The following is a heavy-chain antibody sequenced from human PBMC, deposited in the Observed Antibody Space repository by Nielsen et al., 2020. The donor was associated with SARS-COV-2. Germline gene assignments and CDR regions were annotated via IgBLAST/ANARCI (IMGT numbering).Heavy chain of an antibody. Sequence: SATLSLTCAGYGGSFSGYYWSWIRQPPGKGLEWIGEINHSGSTNYDPSLKSRVTISVDTSKNQFSLKLSSVTAADTAVYYCARGLAYYYDSSAEYFQHWGQGTLVTVSS. CDR2: INHSGST. D-gene: IGHD3-22*01. J-gene: IGHJ1*01. CDR1: GGSFSGYY. V-gene: IGHV4-34*01. CDR3: ARGLAYYYDSSAEYFQH.